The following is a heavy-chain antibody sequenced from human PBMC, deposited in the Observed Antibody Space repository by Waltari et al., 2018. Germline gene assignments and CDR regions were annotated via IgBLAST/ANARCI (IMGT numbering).Heavy chain of an antibody. V-gene: IGHV5-51*01. Sequence: EVQLVQSGAEVKKPGESLKISCKGSGYSFTSYWIGWVRQMPGKGLDWMGIVEPGDSVTVYGPAFQGPVTVADDNSISTAYLHRISLKASDTAMYYCARSYDHDFWSGNCYFDLWGRGTLVTVSS. J-gene: IGHJ2*01. D-gene: IGHD3-3*01. CDR2: VEPGDSVT. CDR1: GYSFTSYW. CDR3: ARSYDHDFWSGNCYFDL.